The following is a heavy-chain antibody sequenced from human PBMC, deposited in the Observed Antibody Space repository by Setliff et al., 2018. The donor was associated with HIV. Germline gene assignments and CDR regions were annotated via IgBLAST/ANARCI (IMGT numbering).Heavy chain of an antibody. CDR3: ARGGDYMDV. CDR2: ISTYNGNT. CDR1: GYTFSDYY. Sequence: ASVKVSCKASGYTFSDYYLHWVRQAPGQGLEWMGWISTYNGNTNYAQKFKGRVTMTTDTSTSRAYMELRSLRSDDTAVYYCARGGDYMDVWGKGTTVTVSS. J-gene: IGHJ6*03. V-gene: IGHV1-18*04. D-gene: IGHD3-16*01.